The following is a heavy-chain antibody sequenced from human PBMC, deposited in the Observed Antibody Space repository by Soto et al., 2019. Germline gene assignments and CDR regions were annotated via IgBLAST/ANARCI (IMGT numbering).Heavy chain of an antibody. Sequence: QVQLVESGGGLVKPGGSLRLSCAASGFILSDYYMIWIRQAPGKGLEWVSYISSSSSYTKYADSVKGPFTISRDNTKNALYLRMNSLRAEDTAVYYCARSPRTVGAPGSDYWGQGSLVTVSS. CDR3: ARSPRTVGAPGSDY. D-gene: IGHD1-26*01. V-gene: IGHV3-11*06. CDR2: ISSSSSYT. J-gene: IGHJ4*02. CDR1: GFILSDYY.